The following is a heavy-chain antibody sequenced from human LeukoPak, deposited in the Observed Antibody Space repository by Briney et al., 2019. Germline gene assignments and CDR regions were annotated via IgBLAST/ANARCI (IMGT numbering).Heavy chain of an antibody. Sequence: PGGSLRLSCAASGFTVSSNYMSWVRQAPGKGLEWVSVIFYDGSKKYYADFVKGRFTISRDNSRNVVYLQMDSLRAEDTAFYYCARSLGKTTFDWWGQGTLVTVPS. J-gene: IGHJ4*02. CDR2: IFYDGSKK. CDR3: ARSLGKTTFDW. D-gene: IGHD7-27*01. V-gene: IGHV3-33*08. CDR1: GFTVSSNY.